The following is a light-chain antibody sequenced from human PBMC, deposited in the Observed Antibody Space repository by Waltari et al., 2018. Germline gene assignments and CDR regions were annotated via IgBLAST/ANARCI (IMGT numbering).Light chain of an antibody. Sequence: SYVLTQPPSVSGAPGKTASITCGGDNIGRKSVHWYPQKPGQAPVLVVYHDSDRPSGIPERFSGSNSGNTATLTISRVEAGDEADYYCQVWDSSSDHLVYGGGTKLTVL. V-gene: IGLV3-21*03. CDR2: HDS. CDR1: NIGRKS. J-gene: IGLJ2*01. CDR3: QVWDSSSDHLV.